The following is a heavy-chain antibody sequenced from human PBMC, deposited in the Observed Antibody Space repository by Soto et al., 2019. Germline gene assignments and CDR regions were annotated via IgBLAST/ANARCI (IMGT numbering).Heavy chain of an antibody. CDR2: ISGNGASA. D-gene: IGHD6-19*01. CDR1: GFTFSAYA. V-gene: IGHV3-23*01. CDR3: GKERRGSGWSVCNF. J-gene: IGHJ4*02. Sequence: VQLLESGGGLVQPGGSLRPSWAAPGFTFSAYAMNGVRQAPGKGLEWVLDISGNGASAPYADSVKGRFTISRDNSKNTLYLQMNSLRVDDTAVYYCGKERRGSGWSVCNFWGQGTLVTVSS.